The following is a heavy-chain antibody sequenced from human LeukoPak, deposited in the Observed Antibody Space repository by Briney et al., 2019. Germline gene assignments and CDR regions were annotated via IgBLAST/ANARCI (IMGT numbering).Heavy chain of an antibody. V-gene: IGHV4-31*03. CDR2: ISHSGST. CDR1: GGSISSGDYY. Sequence: PSETLSLTCTVSGGSISSGDYYWSWIRQHPGKGLEWIGYISHSGSTYCNPSLKSRLTISVDTSKNQFSLNLSSVTAADTAVYYCARGKFRGYGMVVWGQGSTVTVSS. J-gene: IGHJ6*02. CDR3: ARGKFRGYGMVV.